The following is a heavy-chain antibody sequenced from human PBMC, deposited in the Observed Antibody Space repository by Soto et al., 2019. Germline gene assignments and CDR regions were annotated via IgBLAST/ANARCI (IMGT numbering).Heavy chain of an antibody. Sequence: GGSLRLSCAASGFSFSSYAMHWVRPAPGKGLEWVSSISGRGTTIYYADSVKGRFTVSRDNSKNTLYLQMNSLRAEDTAVYYCARDGMVAATSSNYYYGMDVWGQGTTVTVSS. D-gene: IGHD2-15*01. V-gene: IGHV3-48*01. CDR2: ISGRGTTI. J-gene: IGHJ6*02. CDR3: ARDGMVAATSSNYYYGMDV. CDR1: GFSFSSYA.